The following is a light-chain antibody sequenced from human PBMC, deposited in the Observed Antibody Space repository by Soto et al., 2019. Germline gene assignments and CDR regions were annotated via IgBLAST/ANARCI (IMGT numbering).Light chain of an antibody. Sequence: QSVLTQTPSVSGAPGQKITMSCTGSSSNIGAGYDVHWYQQLPGAAPRLLIYADNNRPSGVPDRFSASNSGTSASLAITGLQGEDEAVYYCQSCDTSLSGVIFGAGTQLTVL. CDR3: QSCDTSLSGVI. J-gene: IGLJ2*01. CDR1: SSNIGAGYD. CDR2: ADN. V-gene: IGLV1-40*01.